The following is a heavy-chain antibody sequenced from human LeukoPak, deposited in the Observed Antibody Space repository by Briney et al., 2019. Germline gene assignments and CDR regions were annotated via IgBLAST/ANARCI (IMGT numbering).Heavy chain of an antibody. CDR1: GFTFSSYS. Sequence: KTGGSLRLSCAASGFTFSSYSMNWVRQAPGKGLEWVGRIKSKTDGGTTDYAGFVKGRFTISRDDSKNTLYLQMNSLNIEDTAVYYCTTVTLTTIGWNNWGQGTLVTVSS. V-gene: IGHV3-15*01. J-gene: IGHJ4*02. CDR2: IKSKTDGGTT. CDR3: TTVTLTTIGWNN. D-gene: IGHD1/OR15-1a*01.